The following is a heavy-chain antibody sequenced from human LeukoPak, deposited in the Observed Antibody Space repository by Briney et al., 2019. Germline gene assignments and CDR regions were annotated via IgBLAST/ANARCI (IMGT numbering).Heavy chain of an antibody. D-gene: IGHD1-26*01. V-gene: IGHV1-69*01. CDR3: ARDLRKSYPDYYYYYYMDV. Sequence: GSSVKVSCKASGGTFSSYAISWVRQAPGQGLEWMGGIIPIFGTANYAQKFQGRVTITADESTSTDYMELSSLSSEDTAVYYCARDLRKSYPDYYYYYYMDVWGKGTTVTVSS. CDR1: GGTFSSYA. J-gene: IGHJ6*03. CDR2: IIPIFGTA.